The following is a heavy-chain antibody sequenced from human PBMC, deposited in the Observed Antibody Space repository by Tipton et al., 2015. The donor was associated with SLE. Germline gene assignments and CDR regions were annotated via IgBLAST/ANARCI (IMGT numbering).Heavy chain of an antibody. D-gene: IGHD3-3*01. Sequence: QSGPEVKKPGASVKVSCKASGYTFTSYDISWVRQAPGQGLEWMGWISTYTGDTNYAQKLQGRVTMTRDTSTNTLYMELSSLKSEDTAVYFCARGFSESGFDLWGQGTMVTVSS. CDR2: ISTYTGDT. V-gene: IGHV1-18*01. J-gene: IGHJ3*01. CDR3: ARGFSESGFDL. CDR1: GYTFTSYD.